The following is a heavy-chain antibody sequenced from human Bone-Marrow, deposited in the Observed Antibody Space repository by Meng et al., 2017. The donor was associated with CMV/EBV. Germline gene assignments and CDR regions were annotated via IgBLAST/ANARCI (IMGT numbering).Heavy chain of an antibody. J-gene: IGHJ6*01. D-gene: IGHD2-2*01. CDR1: GFMFSNYD. CDR3: ARDLKHEIVVPAAIPRDV. Sequence: GGSLRLSCSASGFMFSNYDMHWVRQAPGKGLEWLAVISYDGTNTYYADSVKGRFTISRDKSKNTLYLRMSSLRPEDTAVYYCARDLKHEIVVPAAIPRDVWGQGTTVTVSS. V-gene: IGHV3-30*04. CDR2: ISYDGTNT.